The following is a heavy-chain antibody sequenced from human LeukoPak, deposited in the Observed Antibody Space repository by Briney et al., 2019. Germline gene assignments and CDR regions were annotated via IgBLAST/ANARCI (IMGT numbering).Heavy chain of an antibody. J-gene: IGHJ6*02. CDR3: ARGKGGPNYSNYVFHYYYGMDV. Sequence: SETLSLTCTVCGGSFSGYYWSWIRQPPGKGLEWIGEINHSGSTNYNPSLKSRVTISVDTSKNQFSLKLSSVTAADTAVYYCARGKGGPNYSNYVFHYYYGMDVWGQGTTVTVSS. V-gene: IGHV4-34*01. D-gene: IGHD4-11*01. CDR1: GGSFSGYY. CDR2: INHSGST.